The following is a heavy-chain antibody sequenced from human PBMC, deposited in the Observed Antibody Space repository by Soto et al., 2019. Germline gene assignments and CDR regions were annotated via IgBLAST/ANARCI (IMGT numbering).Heavy chain of an antibody. CDR2: IYTSGST. CDR1: GGSISSYY. Sequence: SETLSITCTVSGGSISSYYWSWIRQPAGKGLEWIGRIYTSGSTNYNPSLKSRVTMSVDTSKNQFSLKLSSVTAADTAVYYCARDRVAAAGWVWFDPWGQGTLVTVSS. V-gene: IGHV4-4*07. D-gene: IGHD6-13*01. J-gene: IGHJ5*02. CDR3: ARDRVAAAGWVWFDP.